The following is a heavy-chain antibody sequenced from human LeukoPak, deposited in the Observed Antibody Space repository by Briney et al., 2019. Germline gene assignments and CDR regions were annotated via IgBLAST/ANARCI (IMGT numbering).Heavy chain of an antibody. CDR3: ASFGMRSDY. Sequence: GGSLRLSCEASGFTFSSYSMNWVRQAPGKGLEWVSYISSSSSTIYYADSVKGRFTISRDNAKNSLYLQMSSLRDEDTAVYYCASFGMRSDYWGQGTLVTVSS. D-gene: IGHD3-10*01. CDR1: GFTFSSYS. J-gene: IGHJ4*02. V-gene: IGHV3-48*02. CDR2: ISSSSSTI.